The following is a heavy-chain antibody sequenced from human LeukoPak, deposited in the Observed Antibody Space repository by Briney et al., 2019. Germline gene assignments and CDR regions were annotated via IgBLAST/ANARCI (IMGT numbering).Heavy chain of an antibody. Sequence: ASVKVSCKASGYTFTGYYMHWVRQAPGQGLEWMGWINPNSGGTNYAQKFQGRVTMTRDTSISTAYMELSRLRSDDTAVYYCARGPYSYYDILTGYFQGYYYYYGMDVWGQGTTVTVSS. CDR2: INPNSGGT. CDR3: ARGPYSYYDILTGYFQGYYYYYGMDV. J-gene: IGHJ6*02. V-gene: IGHV1-2*02. CDR1: GYTFTGYY. D-gene: IGHD3-9*01.